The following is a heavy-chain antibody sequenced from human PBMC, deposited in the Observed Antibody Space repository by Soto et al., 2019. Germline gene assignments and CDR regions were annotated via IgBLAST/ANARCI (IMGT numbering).Heavy chain of an antibody. CDR2: IYPGYSDV. CDR3: ATGGSKYTDVVQDYFDP. V-gene: IGHV5-51*01. CDR1: GYNFGIYS. D-gene: IGHD4-17*01. Sequence: GESLKISCKASGYNFGIYSIVWGRQMPGKALEWMGIIYPGYSDVRYSPSFQGQVTISADKSISTAYLQWNSLKASDSAIYYCATGGSKYTDVVQDYFDPWGQGTLVTVSS. J-gene: IGHJ5*02.